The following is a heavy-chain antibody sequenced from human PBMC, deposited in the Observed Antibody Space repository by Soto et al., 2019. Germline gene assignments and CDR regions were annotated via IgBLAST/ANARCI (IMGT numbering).Heavy chain of an antibody. CDR3: ARELYYYDSSGLVYYYYGMDV. D-gene: IGHD3-22*01. CDR2: INPNSGGT. V-gene: IGHV1-2*04. J-gene: IGHJ6*02. Sequence: QVQLVQSGAEVKKPGASVKVSCKASGYTFTGYYMHWVRQAPGQGLEWMGWINPNSGGTNYAQKLQGWVTMTRDTSISTAYMELSRLRSDDTAVYYCARELYYYDSSGLVYYYYGMDVWGQGTTVTVSS. CDR1: GYTFTGYY.